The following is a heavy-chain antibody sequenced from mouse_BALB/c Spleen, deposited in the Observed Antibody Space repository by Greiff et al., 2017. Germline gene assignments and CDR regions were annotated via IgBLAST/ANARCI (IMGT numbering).Heavy chain of an antibody. Sequence: VQLKESGGGLVKPGGSLKLSCAASGFAFSSYDMSWVRQTPEKRLEWVAYISSGGGSTYYPDTVKGRFTISRDNAKNTLYLQMSSLKSEDTAMYYCARQLRLWYFDVWGAGTTVTVSS. CDR3: ARQLRLWYFDV. D-gene: IGHD1-1*01. CDR2: ISSGGGST. J-gene: IGHJ1*01. CDR1: GFAFSSYD. V-gene: IGHV5-12-1*01.